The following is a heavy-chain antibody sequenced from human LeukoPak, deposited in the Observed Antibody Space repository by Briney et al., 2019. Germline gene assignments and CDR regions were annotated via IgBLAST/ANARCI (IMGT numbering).Heavy chain of an antibody. CDR1: GFTFSSYA. CDR2: ISYDGSNK. J-gene: IGHJ6*03. D-gene: IGHD5-12*01. Sequence: PGGSLRLSCAASGFTFSSYAMHWVRQAPGKGLEWVAVISYDGSNKYYADSVKGRFTISRDNSKNTLYLQMNSLRAEDTAVYYCARSTPGYPGGYYYYMDVWGKGTTATVSS. V-gene: IGHV3-30*01. CDR3: ARSTPGYPGGYYYYMDV.